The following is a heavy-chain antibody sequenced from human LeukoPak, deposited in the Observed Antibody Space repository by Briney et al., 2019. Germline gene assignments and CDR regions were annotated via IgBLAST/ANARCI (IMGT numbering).Heavy chain of an antibody. Sequence: SETLSLTCAVYGGSFSDYYRSWIRQPPAKGLEWIGEINHSGRSKYSPSLESRVTISVDTSKNQFSLKLSSVTAADTAIYYCARQVTYGSGNSFDYWGQGNLVTVSS. J-gene: IGHJ4*02. CDR1: GGSFSDYY. D-gene: IGHD3-10*01. V-gene: IGHV4-34*01. CDR3: ARQVTYGSGNSFDY. CDR2: INHSGRS.